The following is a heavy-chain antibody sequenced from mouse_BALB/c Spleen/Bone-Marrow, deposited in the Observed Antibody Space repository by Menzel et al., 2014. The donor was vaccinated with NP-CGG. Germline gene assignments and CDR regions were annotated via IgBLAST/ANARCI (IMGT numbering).Heavy chain of an antibody. CDR2: IDPANGNT. Sequence: VQLKESGAELVKPGGSVKLSCTASGFNIKDTYMHWGKQRPEKGLGGIGRIDPANGNTKYDPKFQGKATITADTSSNTAYLQLSSLTSEDTAVYYCASYYYGSSSFAYWGQGTLVTVSA. J-gene: IGHJ3*01. CDR1: GFNIKDTY. CDR3: ASYYYGSSSFAY. D-gene: IGHD1-1*01. V-gene: IGHV14-3*02.